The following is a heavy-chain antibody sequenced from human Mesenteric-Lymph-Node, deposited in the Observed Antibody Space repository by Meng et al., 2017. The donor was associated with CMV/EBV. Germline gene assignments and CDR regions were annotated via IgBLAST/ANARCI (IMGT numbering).Heavy chain of an antibody. CDR3: ASRDQPESNWFDP. V-gene: IGHV4-34*01. D-gene: IGHD2/OR15-2a*01. Sequence: CAVYGGSFSGYYWSWIRQPPGKGLEWIGEINHSGSTNYNPSLKSRVTISVDTSKNQFSLKLSSVTAADTAVYYCASRDQPESNWFDPWGQGTLVTVSS. CDR2: INHSGST. J-gene: IGHJ5*02. CDR1: GGSFSGYY.